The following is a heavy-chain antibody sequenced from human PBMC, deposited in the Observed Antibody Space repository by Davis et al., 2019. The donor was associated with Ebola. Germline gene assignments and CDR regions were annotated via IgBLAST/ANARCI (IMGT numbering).Heavy chain of an antibody. CDR1: GFIFSLYD. Sequence: GGSLRLSCAASGFIFSLYDMSWVRQAPGKGLEWVSSISASSNYKYYADSVKGRFTISRDNAKNSLYLQMNSLRDEDTAVYYCARDGHCSSTSCYVYYYYGMDVWGKGTTVTVSS. CDR3: ARDGHCSSTSCYVYYYYGMDV. D-gene: IGHD2-2*01. J-gene: IGHJ6*04. V-gene: IGHV3-21*01. CDR2: ISASSNYK.